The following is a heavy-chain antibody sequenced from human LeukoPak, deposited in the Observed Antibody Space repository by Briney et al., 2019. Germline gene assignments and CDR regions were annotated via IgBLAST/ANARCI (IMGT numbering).Heavy chain of an antibody. D-gene: IGHD5-18*01. V-gene: IGHV4-38-2*02. CDR2: IYHSGST. CDR3: ARGLPSYGYVY. Sequence: SETLSLTCTVSGYPISSGYYWGWIRQPPGKGPEWIGSIYHSGSTYYNPSLKSRVTISVDTSKNQFSLKLSSVTAADTAVYYCARGLPSYGYVYWGQGTLVTVSS. J-gene: IGHJ4*02. CDR1: GYPISSGYY.